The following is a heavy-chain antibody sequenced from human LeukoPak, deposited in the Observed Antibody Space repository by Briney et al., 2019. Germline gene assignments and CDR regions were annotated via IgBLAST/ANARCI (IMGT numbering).Heavy chain of an antibody. V-gene: IGHV3-33*01. CDR3: ARDPMGIAAAGIDY. D-gene: IGHD6-13*01. Sequence: GGSLRLSCEASGFTFSSYGMHWVRQAPGKGLEWVAVIWYDGSNKYYADSVKGRFTISRDNSKNTLYLQMNSLRAEDTTVYYCARDPMGIAAAGIDYWGQGTLVTVSS. CDR1: GFTFSSYG. CDR2: IWYDGSNK. J-gene: IGHJ4*02.